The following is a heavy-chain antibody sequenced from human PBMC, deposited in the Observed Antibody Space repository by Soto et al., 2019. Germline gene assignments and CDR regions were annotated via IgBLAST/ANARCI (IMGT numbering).Heavy chain of an antibody. D-gene: IGHD1-26*01. J-gene: IGHJ4*02. CDR1: GYTFTSYG. CDR3: ARDLIVGSTPPYYFDY. CDR2: ISAYNGNT. Sequence: QVQLVQSGAALKKTEASVNVSCKASGYTFTSYGISWVRQAPGQGLEWMGWISAYNGNTNYAQKLQGRVTMTTDTSTSTAYMELRSLRSDYTAVYYCARDLIVGSTPPYYFDYWGQGPLVTVSS. V-gene: IGHV1-18*01.